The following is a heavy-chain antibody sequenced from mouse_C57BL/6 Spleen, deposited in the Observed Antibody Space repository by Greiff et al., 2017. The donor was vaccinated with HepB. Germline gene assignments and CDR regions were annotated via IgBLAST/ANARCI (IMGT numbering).Heavy chain of an antibody. D-gene: IGHD1-1*01. Sequence: EVQLQQSGPGLVKPSQSLSLTCSVTGYSITSGYYWNWIRQFPGNKLEWMGYISYDGSNNYNPSLKNRISITRDTSKNQFFLKLNSVTTEDTATYYCAREGYYGSSPYYAMDYWGQGTSVTVSS. CDR2: ISYDGSN. CDR1: GYSITSGYY. V-gene: IGHV3-6*01. J-gene: IGHJ4*01. CDR3: AREGYYGSSPYYAMDY.